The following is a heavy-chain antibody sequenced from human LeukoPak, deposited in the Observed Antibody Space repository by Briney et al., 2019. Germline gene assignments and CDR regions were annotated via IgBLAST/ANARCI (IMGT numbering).Heavy chain of an antibody. Sequence: PSETLSLTCSVSGGFISNHYWSWIRQPPGKGPERIGYIYYSGTTNYNPSLKSRVTISVDTSKNQFFLKLSSVTAADTAVYYCARSILHSGGSCCWYYFDYWGQGTLVTVSS. J-gene: IGHJ4*02. CDR3: ARSILHSGGSCCWYYFDY. D-gene: IGHD2-15*01. CDR1: GGFISNHY. V-gene: IGHV4-59*11. CDR2: IYYSGTT.